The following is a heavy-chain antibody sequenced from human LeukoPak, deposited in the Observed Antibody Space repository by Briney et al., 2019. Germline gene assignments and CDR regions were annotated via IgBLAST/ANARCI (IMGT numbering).Heavy chain of an antibody. CDR3: TSPGIAAAGPPAY. Sequence: GGSLRLSCAASGFTFSGSAMRWVRQASGKGLEWVGRIRSKANSYATAYAASVKGRFTISRDDSKNTANLQMNSLKTEDTAVYYCTSPGIAAAGPPAYWGQGTLVTVSS. V-gene: IGHV3-73*01. CDR1: GFTFSGSA. CDR2: IRSKANSYAT. D-gene: IGHD6-13*01. J-gene: IGHJ4*02.